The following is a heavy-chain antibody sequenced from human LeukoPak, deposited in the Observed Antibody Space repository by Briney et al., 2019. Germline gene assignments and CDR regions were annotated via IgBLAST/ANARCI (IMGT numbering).Heavy chain of an antibody. CDR3: AKDRSDSSGNWFDP. J-gene: IGHJ5*02. V-gene: IGHV3-30*18. CDR2: ISYDGSNK. Sequence: GGSLRLSCAASGLTFSSYGMHWVRQAPGKGLEWVAVISYDGSNKYYADSVKGRFTISRDNSKNTLYLQMNSLRAEDTAVYYCAKDRSDSSGNWFDPWGQGTLVTVSS. D-gene: IGHD3-22*01. CDR1: GLTFSSYG.